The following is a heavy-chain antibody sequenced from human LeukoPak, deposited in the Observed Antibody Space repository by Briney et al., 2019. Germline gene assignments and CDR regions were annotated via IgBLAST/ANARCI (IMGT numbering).Heavy chain of an antibody. D-gene: IGHD6-13*01. CDR1: GFTFISYE. J-gene: IGHJ4*02. CDR3: ARALPSRRYYFAY. CDR2: FRTSGTTI. V-gene: IGHV3-48*03. Sequence: GGSLRLSCAASGFTFISYEMNWVRQAPGKGLEWASYFRTSGTTIYYADSVKGRYTISRDNAKNSLYLQMNSLRAEDTAVYYCARALPSRRYYFAYWGQGTLVTVSS.